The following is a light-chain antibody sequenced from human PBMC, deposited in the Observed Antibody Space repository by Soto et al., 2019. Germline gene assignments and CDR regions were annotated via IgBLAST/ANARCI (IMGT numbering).Light chain of an antibody. CDR2: SSS. CDR3: AACDDSLNGYV. CDR1: SSNIGNNA. Sequence: QSVLTQPPSASGTPGQRVTMSCSGSSSNIGNNAVNWYQQLPGTAPKLLIFSSSQRPSGVPDRFSGSKSGTSASLAISGLQSEDEADYYCAACDDSLNGYVFGPGTKLTVL. V-gene: IGLV1-44*01. J-gene: IGLJ1*01.